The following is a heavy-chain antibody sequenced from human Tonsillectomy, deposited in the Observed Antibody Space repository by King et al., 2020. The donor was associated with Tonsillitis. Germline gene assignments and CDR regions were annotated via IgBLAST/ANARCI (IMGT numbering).Heavy chain of an antibody. CDR3: AREIITTGAFDV. D-gene: IGHD1-1*01. Sequence: VTLKESGPALVKPTQTLTLTCTISGFSLSTSEMCVSWIRQSPGKALEWLALIDWDDDKYYSTSLKTRLTISKDTSKNQVVLTMTNMDPVDTATYYCAREIITTGAFDVWGRGTLVTVSS. V-gene: IGHV2-70*01. CDR1: GFSLSTSEMC. J-gene: IGHJ3*01. CDR2: IDWDDDK.